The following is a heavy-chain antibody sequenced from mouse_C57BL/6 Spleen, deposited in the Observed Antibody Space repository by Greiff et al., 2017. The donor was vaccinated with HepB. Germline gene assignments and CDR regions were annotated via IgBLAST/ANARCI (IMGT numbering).Heavy chain of an antibody. CDR2: INPSSGYT. V-gene: IGHV1-4*01. CDR1: GYTFTSYT. CDR3: ARRENYYGSLYFDY. J-gene: IGHJ2*01. Sequence: QVQLKESGAELARPGASVKMSCKASGYTFTSYTMHWVQQRPGQGLEWIGYINPSSGYTKYNQKFKDKATLTADKSSSTAYMQLSSLTSEDSAVYYCARRENYYGSLYFDYWGQGTTLTVSS. D-gene: IGHD1-1*01.